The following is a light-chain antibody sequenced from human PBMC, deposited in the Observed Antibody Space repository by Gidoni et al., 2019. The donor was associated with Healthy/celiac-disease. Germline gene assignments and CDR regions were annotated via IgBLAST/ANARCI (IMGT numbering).Light chain of an antibody. CDR1: ELGRRT. CDR3: QAWDSGTVI. CDR2: EDE. Sequence: SYDLTQPPSVPVSPGQTATITCSGDELGRRTASWYPQRTGQSPVLLMFEDEKRPSGIPARFSGSTSGNTATLTISGTQDIDEADYFCQAWDSGTVIFGGGTKLTVL. J-gene: IGLJ2*01. V-gene: IGLV3-1*01.